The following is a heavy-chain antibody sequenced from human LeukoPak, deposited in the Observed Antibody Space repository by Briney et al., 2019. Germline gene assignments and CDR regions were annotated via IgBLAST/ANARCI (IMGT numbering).Heavy chain of an antibody. J-gene: IGHJ4*02. CDR1: GGSFSGYY. V-gene: IGHV4-34*01. CDR3: ARGPNSGSDY. D-gene: IGHD6-6*01. Sequence: SETLSLTCAVYGGSFSGYYWSWIRKPPGKGLEWIGEINHSGSTNYNPTPNSRGTIFVNTANNQFSLHLLSVTAAATAVYSCARGPNSGSDYWGQGTLVSVSS. CDR2: INHSGST.